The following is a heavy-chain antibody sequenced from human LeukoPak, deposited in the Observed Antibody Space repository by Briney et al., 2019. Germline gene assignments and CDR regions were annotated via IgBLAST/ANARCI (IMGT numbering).Heavy chain of an antibody. Sequence: SETLSLTCTVSGGSISSYYWSWIRQPPGKGLEWIGYIYTSGSTNYNPSLKSRVTISVDTSKNQFSPKLSSVTAADTAVYYCARQGSTGTTGSAFDYGGQGTLVTVSS. V-gene: IGHV4-4*09. D-gene: IGHD1-7*01. J-gene: IGHJ4*02. CDR1: GGSISSYY. CDR3: ARQGSTGTTGSAFDY. CDR2: IYTSGST.